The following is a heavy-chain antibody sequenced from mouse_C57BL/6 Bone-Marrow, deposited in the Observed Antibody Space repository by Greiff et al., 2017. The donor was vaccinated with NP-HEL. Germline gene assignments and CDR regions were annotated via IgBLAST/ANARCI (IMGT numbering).Heavy chain of an antibody. CDR3: TTTVDDFAY. Sequence: VQLQQSGAELVRPGASVKLSCTASGFNIKDDYMHWVKQRPEQGLEWIGWIDPENGDTEYASKFQGKATITADTSSNPAYLQLSSLTSEDTAVYYCTTTVDDFAYGGQGTTLTVSS. J-gene: IGHJ2*01. V-gene: IGHV14-4*01. CDR2: IDPENGDT. CDR1: GFNIKDDY. D-gene: IGHD1-1*01.